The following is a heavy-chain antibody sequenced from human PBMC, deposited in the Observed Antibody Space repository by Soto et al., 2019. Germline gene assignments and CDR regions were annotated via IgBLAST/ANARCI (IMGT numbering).Heavy chain of an antibody. CDR1: GYSISSGYY. D-gene: IGHD5-12*01. V-gene: IGHV4-38-2*01. CDR3: ARAGSGYGDAFDI. J-gene: IGHJ3*02. CDR2: IYHSGST. Sequence: PSETLSLTCAVSGYSISSGYYWGWIRQPPGKGLEWIGSIYHSGSTYYNPSLKSRVTISVDTSKNQFSLKLSSVTAADTAVYYCARAGSGYGDAFDIWGQGTMVTVSS.